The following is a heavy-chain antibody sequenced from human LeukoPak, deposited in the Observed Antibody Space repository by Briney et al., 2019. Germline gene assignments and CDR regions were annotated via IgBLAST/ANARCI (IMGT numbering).Heavy chain of an antibody. CDR3: ARGAYAEGFFDY. J-gene: IGHJ4*02. CDR1: GFTFSSYA. CDR2: ISGSGGST. D-gene: IGHD4-17*01. V-gene: IGHV3-23*01. Sequence: GGSLRLSCAASGFTFSSYAMSWVRQAPGKGLEWVSAISGSGGSTYYADSVKGRFTISRDNSKNTLYLQMNSLRAEDTALYHCARGAYAEGFFDYWGQGALVTVSS.